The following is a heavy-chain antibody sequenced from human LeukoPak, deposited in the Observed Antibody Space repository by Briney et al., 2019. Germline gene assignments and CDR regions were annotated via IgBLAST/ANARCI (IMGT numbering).Heavy chain of an antibody. CDR1: GFTFDDYG. CDR3: ARVHRYASSWDSLDY. CDR2: INWNGGNT. Sequence: GGSLRLSCAASGFTFDDYGMNWVRHAPGKGLEWVSGINWNGGNTGYADSVKGRFTISRENAKNCVYMKMNSRRAEDTAFYHCARVHRYASSWDSLDYWGQGTLVTVSS. J-gene: IGHJ4*02. V-gene: IGHV3-20*01. D-gene: IGHD2-2*01.